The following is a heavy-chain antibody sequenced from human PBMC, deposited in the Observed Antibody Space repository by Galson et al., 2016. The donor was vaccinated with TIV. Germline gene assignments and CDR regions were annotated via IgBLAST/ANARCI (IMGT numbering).Heavy chain of an antibody. CDR3: MREGSTVTMHHYFGMDV. V-gene: IGHV4-4*07. D-gene: IGHD4-17*01. Sequence: TLSLTCSVSGGSVSRYYWSWVRQSPGKGLEWIGRIFTDGTTTYNPSLKSRVAISVDTSRRQFSLKLSSVTAADTAVYYCMREGSTVTMHHYFGMDVWGQGTSVTVSS. CDR2: IFTDGTT. CDR1: GGSVSRYY. J-gene: IGHJ6*02.